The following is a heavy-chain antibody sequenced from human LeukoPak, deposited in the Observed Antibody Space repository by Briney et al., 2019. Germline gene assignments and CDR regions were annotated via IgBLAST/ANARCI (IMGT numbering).Heavy chain of an antibody. CDR1: GFTFTKYG. CDR2: ISDSGAYT. J-gene: IGHJ4*02. V-gene: IGHV3-21*01. D-gene: IGHD2-15*01. Sequence: KAGGSLRLSCAASGFTFTKYGMSWVRQAPGKGLEWISTISDSGAYTYYADSVKGRFTISRDNAKNSLYLQMNSLRAEDTAVYYCARGYCSGGSCYSGAFDYWGQGTLVTVSS. CDR3: ARGYCSGGSCYSGAFDY.